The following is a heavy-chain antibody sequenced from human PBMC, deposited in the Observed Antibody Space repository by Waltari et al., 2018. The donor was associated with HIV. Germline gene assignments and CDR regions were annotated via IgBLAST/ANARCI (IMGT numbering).Heavy chain of an antibody. CDR1: GGSVSRGSNY. V-gene: IGHV4-61*01. CDR2: IYNTGST. CDR3: ARGRDWFDP. J-gene: IGHJ5*02. Sequence: QVQLQESGPGLVKPSETLSLTCTVSGGSVSRGSNYWSWIRQSPGRGLEWIGYIYNTGSTIYNPSLKSRVSISADTSKNQLSLRLSSVTAADTAVYYCARGRDWFDPWGQGILVTVSS.